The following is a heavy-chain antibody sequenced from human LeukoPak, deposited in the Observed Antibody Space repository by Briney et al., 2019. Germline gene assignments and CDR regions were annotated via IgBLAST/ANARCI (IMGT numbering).Heavy chain of an antibody. CDR2: IYYSGST. J-gene: IGHJ6*02. D-gene: IGHD3-16*02. CDR1: GGSISSGGYY. V-gene: IGHV4-31*03. CDR3: ARERSGITFGGVIVDPYYYYGMDV. Sequence: SQTLSLTCTVSGGSISSGGYYWSWIRQHPGKGLEWIGYIYYSGSTYYNPSLKSRVTISVDTSKNQFSLKLSSVTAADTAVYYCARERSGITFGGVIVDPYYYYGMDVWGQGTTVTVSS.